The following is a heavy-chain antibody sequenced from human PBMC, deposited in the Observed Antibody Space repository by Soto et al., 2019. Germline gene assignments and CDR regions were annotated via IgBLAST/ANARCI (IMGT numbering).Heavy chain of an antibody. J-gene: IGHJ6*02. V-gene: IGHV4-4*02. D-gene: IGHD3-10*01. CDR1: GGSISSSNW. CDR2: IYHSGST. Sequence: SGTLSLTCAVSGGSISSSNWWSWVRQPPGKGLEWIGEIYHSGSTNYNPSLKSRVTISVDKSKNQFSLKLSSVTAADTAVYYCARAMLRGAIWGSDYYGMAVWGQGNTVTIS. CDR3: ARAMLRGAIWGSDYYGMAV.